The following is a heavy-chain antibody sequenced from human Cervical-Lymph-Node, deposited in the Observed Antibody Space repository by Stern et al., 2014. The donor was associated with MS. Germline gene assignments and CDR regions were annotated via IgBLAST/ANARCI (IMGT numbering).Heavy chain of an antibody. CDR1: GGTFSSYA. J-gene: IGHJ5*02. D-gene: IGHD3-10*01. CDR2: IIPIFGKT. V-gene: IGHV1-69*01. Sequence: QVQLVQSGAEVKKPGSSVKVSCKASGGTFSSYAISWVRQAPGQGLEWMGGIIPIFGKTNYAQTFPGRLTITADESTTTAYMELNSLRSEDTAVYYCAAGVFGSGSYRWFDPWGQGTLVTVSS. CDR3: AAGVFGSGSYRWFDP.